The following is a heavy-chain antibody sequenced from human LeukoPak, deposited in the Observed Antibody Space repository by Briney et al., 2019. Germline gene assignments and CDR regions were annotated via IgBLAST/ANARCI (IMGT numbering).Heavy chain of an antibody. J-gene: IGHJ6*02. CDR1: GGSTASSSHY. Sequence: PSETLSLTCTVSGGSTASSSHYWGWIRQSPGKGLEWIAIMYYTGSTYYNPSLKSRVTISVDTSKNQFSLKLSSVTAADTAVYYCARHRIQPPVLMDVWGRGTTVTVSS. CDR3: ARHRIQPPVLMDV. CDR2: MYYTGST. V-gene: IGHV4-39*01. D-gene: IGHD5-18*01.